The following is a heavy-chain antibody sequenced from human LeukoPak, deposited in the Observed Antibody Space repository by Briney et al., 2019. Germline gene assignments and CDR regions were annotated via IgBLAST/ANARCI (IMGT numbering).Heavy chain of an antibody. Sequence: GASVKVSCKASGYTFTSYGISWVRQVPGQGLEWMGWLSAYNGNTNYAQKLQGRVTMTIDTSTSTAYMELRSLRSDDTAVYYCARDAGSSWGDYHYYMDVWGKGTTVTVSS. J-gene: IGHJ6*03. V-gene: IGHV1-18*01. CDR3: ARDAGSSWGDYHYYMDV. D-gene: IGHD6-13*01. CDR2: LSAYNGNT. CDR1: GYTFTSYG.